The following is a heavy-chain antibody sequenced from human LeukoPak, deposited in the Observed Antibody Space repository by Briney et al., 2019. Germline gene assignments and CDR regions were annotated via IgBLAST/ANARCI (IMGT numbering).Heavy chain of an antibody. CDR2: FDPEDHET. D-gene: IGHD2/OR15-2a*01. Sequence: GASVKVSCKVSGKSLTELFMHWVRQAPGKGLEWMGGFDPEDHETIYAQKFQGRVTMTEDTSTDTAYMELRSLSSEDTAIYFCATDISHIVIRGAPDCWGQGTLVTVSS. V-gene: IGHV1-24*01. CDR3: ATDISHIVIRGAPDC. J-gene: IGHJ4*02. CDR1: GKSLTELF.